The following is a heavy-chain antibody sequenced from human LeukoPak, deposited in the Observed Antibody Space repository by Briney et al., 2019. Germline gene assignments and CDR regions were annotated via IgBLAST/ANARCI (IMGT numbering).Heavy chain of an antibody. V-gene: IGHV4-59*01. CDR3: AGIWSGYYDY. CDR2: IYNSGST. Sequence: SETLSLTCTVSGGSIRNYYWSWIRQPPGKGLEWIGYIYNSGSTNYNPSLKSRVTISVDTSKNQFSLKVSSVTAADTAVYYCAGIWSGYYDYWGQGTLVTVSS. D-gene: IGHD3-3*01. J-gene: IGHJ4*02. CDR1: GGSIRNYY.